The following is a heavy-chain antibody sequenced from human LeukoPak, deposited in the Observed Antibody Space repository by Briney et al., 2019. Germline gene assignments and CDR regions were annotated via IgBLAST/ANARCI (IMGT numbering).Heavy chain of an antibody. CDR2: IIPIFGTA. CDR3: ARDRNHLEWPFYYYYYMDV. V-gene: IGHV1-69*05. CDR1: GGTFSSYA. D-gene: IGHD3-3*01. J-gene: IGHJ6*03. Sequence: ASVKVSCKASGGTFSSYAISWVRQAPGQGLEWMGGIIPIFGTANYAQKFQGRVTITTDESTSTAYMELSSLRSEDTAVYYCARDRNHLEWPFYYYYYMDVWGKGTTVTVSS.